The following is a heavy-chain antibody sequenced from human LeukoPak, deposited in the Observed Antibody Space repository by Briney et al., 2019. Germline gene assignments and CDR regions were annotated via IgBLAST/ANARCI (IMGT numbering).Heavy chain of an antibody. J-gene: IGHJ3*02. D-gene: IGHD6-19*01. CDR2: IYSGGST. CDR3: ARGGGSGWLDAFDI. CDR1: GFTFSSYA. V-gene: IGHV3-66*01. Sequence: GGSLRLSCAASGFTFSSYAMSWVRQASGKGLEWVSVIYSGGSTYYADSVKGRFTISRDNSKNTLYLQMNSLRAEDTAVYYCARGGGSGWLDAFDIWGQGTMVTVSS.